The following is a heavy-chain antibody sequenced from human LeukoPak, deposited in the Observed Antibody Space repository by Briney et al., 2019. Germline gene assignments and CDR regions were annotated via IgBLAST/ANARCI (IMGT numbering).Heavy chain of an antibody. D-gene: IGHD3-22*01. CDR3: AKDRRSGYYYGVDY. Sequence: GGSLRLACAASGCTFSSYGMHWVRQAPGKGLEWVAFIRYDGSNKYYADSVKGRFTISRDNSKNTLYLQMNSLRAEDTAVYYCAKDRRSGYYYGVDYWGQGTLVTVSS. V-gene: IGHV3-30*02. CDR1: GCTFSSYG. CDR2: IRYDGSNK. J-gene: IGHJ4*02.